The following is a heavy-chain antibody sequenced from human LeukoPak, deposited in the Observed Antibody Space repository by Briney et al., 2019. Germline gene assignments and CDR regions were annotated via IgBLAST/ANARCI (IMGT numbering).Heavy chain of an antibody. CDR1: GGSFSGYY. CDR2: INHSGIT. CDR3: ARGIESSTSWIDP. V-gene: IGHV4-34*01. J-gene: IGHJ5*02. D-gene: IGHD2-2*01. Sequence: PSETLSLTCGVYGGSFSGYYWTWIRQPPEKGLEWIGEINHSGITNYNPSLKSRVTISIDTSKSQFSLKLNSVTAADTAVYYCARGIESSTSWIDPWGQGTLVTVSS.